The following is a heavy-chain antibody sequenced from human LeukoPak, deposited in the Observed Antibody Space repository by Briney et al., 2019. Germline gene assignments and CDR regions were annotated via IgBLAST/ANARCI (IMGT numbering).Heavy chain of an antibody. D-gene: IGHD1/OR15-1a*01. J-gene: IGHJ4*02. Sequence: PGGSLRLSCAASGFNFNRFGMHWVRQAPGKGLEWVAHIRNDGSIQVYAASVKGRFTISRDNFKNTLYLQMIGLRDEDTALYYCVKEETGTFPGAYWGQGTLVTVSS. CDR3: VKEETGTFPGAY. V-gene: IGHV3-30*02. CDR1: GFNFNRFG. CDR2: IRNDGSIQ.